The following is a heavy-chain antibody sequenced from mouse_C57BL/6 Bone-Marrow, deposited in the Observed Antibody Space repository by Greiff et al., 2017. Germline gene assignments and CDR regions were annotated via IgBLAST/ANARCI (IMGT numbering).Heavy chain of an antibody. J-gene: IGHJ3*01. CDR3: ARKGSNSAWFAY. D-gene: IGHD2-5*01. V-gene: IGHV5-4*01. CDR2: ISDGGSYT. Sequence: DVQLVESGGGLVKPGGSLKLSCAASGFTFSSYAMSWVRQTPEKRLEWVATISDGGSYTYYPDNVKGRFTISRDNAKNNLYLQMSHLKSEDTAMYYCARKGSNSAWFAYWGQGTLVTVSA. CDR1: GFTFSSYA.